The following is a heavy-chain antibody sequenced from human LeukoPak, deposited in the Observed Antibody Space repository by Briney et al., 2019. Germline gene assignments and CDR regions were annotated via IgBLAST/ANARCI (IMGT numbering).Heavy chain of an antibody. CDR3: ARGGGDFDY. CDR2: IYSGGST. CDR1: GFTFSDYY. D-gene: IGHD3-16*01. V-gene: IGHV3-53*01. Sequence: PGGSLRLSCAASGFTFSDYYMSWVRQAPGKGLEWVSVIYSGGSTYYADSVKGRFTISRDNSKNTLYLQMNSLRAEDTAVYYCARGGGDFDYWGQGTLVTVSS. J-gene: IGHJ4*02.